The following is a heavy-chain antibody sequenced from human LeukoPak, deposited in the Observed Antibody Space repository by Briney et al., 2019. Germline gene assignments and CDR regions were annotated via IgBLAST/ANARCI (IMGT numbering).Heavy chain of an antibody. CDR1: GGSISSYY. J-gene: IGHJ4*02. CDR3: ARGILRDYYDSSGFYHRGGVGY. Sequence: SETLSLTCTVSGGSISSYYWSWIRQPPGKGLEWIGYIYYSGSTNYNPSLKSRVTISVDTSKNQFSLKLSSVTAADTAVYYCARGILRDYYDSSGFYHRGGVGYWGQGTLVTVSS. V-gene: IGHV4-59*01. CDR2: IYYSGST. D-gene: IGHD3-22*01.